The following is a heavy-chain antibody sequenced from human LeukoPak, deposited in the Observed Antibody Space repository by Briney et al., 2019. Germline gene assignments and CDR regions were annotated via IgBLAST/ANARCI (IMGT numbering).Heavy chain of an antibody. Sequence: GGSLRLSCAASGFTFSSYAMSWVRQAPGKGLEWVSAISGSGGSTYYADSVKGRFTISRDNSKNTLYLQMNSLRTEDTAVYYCAKGRIDYGDYVYFDYWGQGTLVTVSS. CDR3: AKGRIDYGDYVYFDY. V-gene: IGHV3-23*01. D-gene: IGHD4-17*01. CDR1: GFTFSSYA. J-gene: IGHJ4*02. CDR2: ISGSGGST.